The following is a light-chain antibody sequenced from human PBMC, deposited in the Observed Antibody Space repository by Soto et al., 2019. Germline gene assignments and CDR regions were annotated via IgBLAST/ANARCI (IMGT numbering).Light chain of an antibody. CDR3: QQSFSTPT. CDR2: SAS. V-gene: IGKV1-39*01. CDR1: QRINIY. Sequence: DIQMTQSPSSLSTSVGDRVTITCRASQRINIYLXWXXQXPXXXPXLLIYSASNLQSGVPSRFSGSGSGTDFTLTISSLQPEDFATYYCQQSFSTPTFGQGTRLEIK. J-gene: IGKJ5*01.